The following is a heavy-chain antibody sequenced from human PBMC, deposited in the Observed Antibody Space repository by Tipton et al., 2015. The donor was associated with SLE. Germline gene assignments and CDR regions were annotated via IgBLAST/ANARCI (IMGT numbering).Heavy chain of an antibody. CDR3: ARLDSIFGVVIFDY. V-gene: IGHV5-51*03. CDR2: IYPSDSDT. CDR1: GYSFTNYW. Sequence: QSGAEVKKPGESLKISCQGSGYSFTNYWIAWVRQMPGKGLEWMGMIYPSDSDTTYSPSFQGQVTISVDKSFTTAYLQWSSLKASDTAMYYCARLDSIFGVVIFDYWGQGTLGTVSS. J-gene: IGHJ4*02. D-gene: IGHD3-3*01.